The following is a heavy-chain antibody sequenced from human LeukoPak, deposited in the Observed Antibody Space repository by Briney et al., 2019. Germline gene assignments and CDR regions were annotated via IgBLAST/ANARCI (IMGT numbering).Heavy chain of an antibody. Sequence: KPSETLSLTCTVSGGSISSYYWSWIRQPPGKALEWIAYIYYSGSTNYNPSLKSRVTISVDTSKNQFSLKLSSVTAADTAVYYCARVGDIAAAGRYYFDYWGQGTLVTVSS. V-gene: IGHV4-59*01. D-gene: IGHD6-13*01. J-gene: IGHJ4*02. CDR2: IYYSGST. CDR3: ARVGDIAAAGRYYFDY. CDR1: GGSISSYY.